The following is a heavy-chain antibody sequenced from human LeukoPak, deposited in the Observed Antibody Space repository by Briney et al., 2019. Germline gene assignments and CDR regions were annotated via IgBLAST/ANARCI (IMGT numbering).Heavy chain of an antibody. CDR3: ARLSSSWYFDY. CDR1: GASISSSSYY. CDR2: IHYTGST. Sequence: SETLSLTCTVSGASISSSSYYWGWIRQPPGKGLEWIGSIHYTGSTYYNPSLKSRLTISVDTSKNQFSLRLGSATATDTAVYYCARLSSSWYFDYWGQGTLVTVSS. V-gene: IGHV4-39*01. J-gene: IGHJ4*02. D-gene: IGHD6-13*01.